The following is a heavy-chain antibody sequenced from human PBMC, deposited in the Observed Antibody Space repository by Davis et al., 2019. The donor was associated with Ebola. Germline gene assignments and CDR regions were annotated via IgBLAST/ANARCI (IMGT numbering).Heavy chain of an antibody. J-gene: IGHJ2*01. Sequence: MPSETLSLTCTVSGGSISSYYWSWIRQPPGKGLEWIGYIYYSGSTNYNPSLKSRVTISVDTSKNQFSLKLSSVTAADTAVYYCARESSYYYDSSGYYALSAWYFDLWGRGTLVTVSS. V-gene: IGHV4-59*01. CDR2: IYYSGST. CDR3: ARESSYYYDSSGYYALSAWYFDL. D-gene: IGHD3-22*01. CDR1: GGSISSYY.